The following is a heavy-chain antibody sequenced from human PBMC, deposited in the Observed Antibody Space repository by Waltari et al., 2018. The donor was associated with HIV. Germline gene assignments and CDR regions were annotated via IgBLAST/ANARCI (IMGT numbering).Heavy chain of an antibody. CDR2: TDPGDSDA. D-gene: IGHD3-10*01. Sequence: EVQLVQSGAEVKKPGESLKISCKGSGYRFSRYWIGWVRQMPGKGLEWMASTDPGDSDARYSPSFQGQVTISADQSIGTAYLQWSSLKASDTAMYYCARRGLYYFDSWGQGTLVTVSS. CDR3: ARRGLYYFDS. J-gene: IGHJ4*02. CDR1: GYRFSRYW. V-gene: IGHV5-51*03.